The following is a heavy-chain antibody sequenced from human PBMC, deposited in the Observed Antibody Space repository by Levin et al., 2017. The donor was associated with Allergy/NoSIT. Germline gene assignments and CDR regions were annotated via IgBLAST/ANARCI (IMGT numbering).Heavy chain of an antibody. Sequence: PVASVKVSCKASGYTFTRQYIHWVRQAPGQGLEWMGFINPDGGGTTYERNFQGRVTITSDTSTSTVFMVLSSLRSDDTAVYYCAREIGVLGPSSYFDFWSGYLDYWGQGTPVTVSS. CDR3: AREIGVLGPSSYFDFWSGYLDY. D-gene: IGHD3-3*01. CDR2: INPDGGGT. CDR1: GYTFTRQY. V-gene: IGHV1-46*01. J-gene: IGHJ4*02.